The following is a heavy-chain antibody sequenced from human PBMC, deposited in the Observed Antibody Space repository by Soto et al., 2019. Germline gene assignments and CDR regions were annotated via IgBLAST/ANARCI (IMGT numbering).Heavy chain of an antibody. CDR3: ARASVYCSGGTCFPFDY. CDR2: IYHSGSF. CDR1: GGSVSSGTYS. J-gene: IGHJ4*02. Sequence: SETLSLTCAVSGGSVSSGTYSWNWIRQPPGKGLEWIGYIYHSGSFYYNPSLKSRVTISVDRSKNQFSLNLNSVTAADTAVYYCARASVYCSGGTCFPFDYWGRGTLVTVSS. D-gene: IGHD2-15*01. V-gene: IGHV4-30-2*01.